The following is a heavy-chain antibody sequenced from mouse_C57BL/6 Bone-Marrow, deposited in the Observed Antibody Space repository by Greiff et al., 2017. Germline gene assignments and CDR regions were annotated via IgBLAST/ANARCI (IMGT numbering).Heavy chain of an antibody. D-gene: IGHD1-1*01. Sequence: VQLQQSGAELVRPGTSVKVSCKASGYAFTNYLIEWVKQRPGQGLEWIGVINPGSGGTNYNEKFKGKATLTADKSSSTAYMQLSSLTSEDSAVYFFASLLLRGGTFFAYGCQGTLVTVSA. CDR3: ASLLLRGGTFFAY. V-gene: IGHV1-54*01. CDR1: GYAFTNYL. CDR2: INPGSGGT. J-gene: IGHJ3*01.